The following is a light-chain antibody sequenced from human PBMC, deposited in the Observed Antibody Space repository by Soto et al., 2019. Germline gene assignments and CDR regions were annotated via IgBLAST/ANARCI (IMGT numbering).Light chain of an antibody. CDR1: QSVSSTY. CDR3: QRYNNWPLT. J-gene: IGKJ4*01. CDR2: DTS. Sequence: KQSPGTLSLSTGERATLSCRASQSVSSTYLIWYQHKPGQTPRLLIYDTSARATGVPARFSGSRSGPEFTLTINSLQSEDFAIYYCQRYNNWPLTCGGGTRWIS. V-gene: IGKV3-15*01.